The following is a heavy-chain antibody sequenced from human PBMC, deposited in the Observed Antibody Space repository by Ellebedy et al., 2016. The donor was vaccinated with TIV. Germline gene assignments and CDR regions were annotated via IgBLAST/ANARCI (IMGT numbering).Heavy chain of an antibody. D-gene: IGHD6-19*01. CDR2: IYSGGNT. CDR1: GFTFSSLA. Sequence: PGGSLRLSCAASGFTFSSLAMNCVRQAPGKGLEWVSVIYSGGNTFYAESVKGRFTISRDSSQNTLYLQMDSLRAEDTAVYYCASSPSQGYWGQGTLVTVSS. V-gene: IGHV3-23*03. J-gene: IGHJ4*02. CDR3: ASSPSQGY.